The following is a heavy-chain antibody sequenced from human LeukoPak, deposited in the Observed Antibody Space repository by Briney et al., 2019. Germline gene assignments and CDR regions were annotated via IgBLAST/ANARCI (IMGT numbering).Heavy chain of an antibody. CDR3: ARGQWLDYYYYYMDV. CDR1: GYTFTCYY. Sequence: GASVKVSFKASGYTFTCYYMHWGRQAPGQGREWMGRINPNSGGTNYAQKFQGRVTMTRDTSISTAYMELSRLRSDDTAVYYCARGQWLDYYYYYMDVWGKGTTVTVSS. V-gene: IGHV1-2*06. CDR2: INPNSGGT. J-gene: IGHJ6*03. D-gene: IGHD6-19*01.